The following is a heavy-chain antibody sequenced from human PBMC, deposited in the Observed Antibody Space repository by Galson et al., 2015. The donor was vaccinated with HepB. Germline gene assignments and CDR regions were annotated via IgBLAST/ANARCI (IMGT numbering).Heavy chain of an antibody. Sequence: ETLSLTCAVSGYSINSGYYWGWIRQPPGKGLEWIGGISHNGTTFYKPSPKSRLTISADTFKNQFSLKLTSVTAADTAMYSCARALIEYTLVHFYYYGMDVWCPGTTVTVSS. D-gene: IGHD6-6*01. CDR1: GYSINSGYY. V-gene: IGHV4-38-2*01. CDR2: ISHNGTT. CDR3: ARALIEYTLVHFYYYGMDV. J-gene: IGHJ6*02.